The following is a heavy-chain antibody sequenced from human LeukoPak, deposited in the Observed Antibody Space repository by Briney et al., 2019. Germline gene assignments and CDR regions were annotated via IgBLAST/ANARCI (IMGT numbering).Heavy chain of an antibody. D-gene: IGHD2-2*01. CDR3: ARGYCSSTSCYSSGMDV. V-gene: IGHV1-69*04. J-gene: IGHJ6*02. CDR1: GGTSSSYA. CDR2: IIPIFGIA. Sequence: SVKVSCKASGGTSSSYAISWVRQAPGQGLEWMGRIIPIFGIANYAQKFQGRVTITADKSTSTAYMELSSLRSEDTAVYYCARGYCSSTSCYSSGMDVWGQGTTVTVSS.